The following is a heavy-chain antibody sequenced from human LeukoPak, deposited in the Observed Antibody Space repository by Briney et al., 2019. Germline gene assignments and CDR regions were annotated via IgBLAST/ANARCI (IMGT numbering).Heavy chain of an antibody. CDR3: ARGTNWNYY. CDR2: ISKSGSPV. V-gene: IGHV3-48*04. D-gene: IGHD1-7*01. J-gene: IGHJ4*02. Sequence: GGSLRLSCAASGFTFSTYGMHWVRQAPGKGLEWVSYISKSGSPVYYADSVKGRFTISRDNAENSLYLQMNSLRAEDTAVYYCARGTNWNYYWGQGTLVTVSS. CDR1: GFTFSTYG.